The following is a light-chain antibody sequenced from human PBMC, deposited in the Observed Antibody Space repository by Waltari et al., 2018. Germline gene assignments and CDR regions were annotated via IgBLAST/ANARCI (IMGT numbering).Light chain of an antibody. V-gene: IGKV1-5*03. CDR1: QSLNSW. CDR3: QQYNSYPRT. Sequence: DIQMTQSPSTLSAFVGDRVTITCRASQSLNSWLAWYHQKPGIAPKLLIYTASSLESGVPSRFSGSGSGTEFTLTISSLQPDDFATYYCQQYNSYPRTFGQGTKVEFK. J-gene: IGKJ1*01. CDR2: TAS.